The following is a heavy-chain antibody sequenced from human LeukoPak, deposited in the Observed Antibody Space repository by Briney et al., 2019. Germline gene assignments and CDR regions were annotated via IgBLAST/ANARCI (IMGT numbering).Heavy chain of an antibody. CDR1: GCSISSYY. D-gene: IGHD6-13*01. V-gene: IGHV4-59*01. J-gene: IGHJ3*02. CDR2: IYYWESN. CDR3: ARDGIAAAPDAFDI. Sequence: SETLSLTCAVSGCSISSYYWSWIRQPPGKGLEWIGYIYYWESNNYNPSLKSRVTISVDTSKNQFSLKLSSVTAADTAVYYCARDGIAAAPDAFDIWGQGTMVTVSS.